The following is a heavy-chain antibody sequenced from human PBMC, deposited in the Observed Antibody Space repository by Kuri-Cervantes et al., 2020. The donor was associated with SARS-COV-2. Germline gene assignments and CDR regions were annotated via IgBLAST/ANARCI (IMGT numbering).Heavy chain of an antibody. V-gene: IGHV4-61*02. Sequence: LRLSCTVSGGSISSGSYYWTWIRQPAGKGLEWIGRLCTSGSTNYNPSLKSRVTISADTSKNQFSLNLSSVTAADTAVHYCARGIAVAGAKYFDYWGQGTLVTVSS. CDR1: GGSISSGSYY. J-gene: IGHJ4*02. D-gene: IGHD6-19*01. CDR2: LCTSGST. CDR3: ARGIAVAGAKYFDY.